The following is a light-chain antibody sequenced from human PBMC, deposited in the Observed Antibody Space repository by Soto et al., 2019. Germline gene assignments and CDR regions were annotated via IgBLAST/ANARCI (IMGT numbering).Light chain of an antibody. CDR2: DAS. J-gene: IGKJ5*01. CDR3: QQRSNWPPT. Sequence: EIVLTQSPATLSLSPGERSTLSCRAGQRVSSYLAWYQQKPGQAPRLLIYDASSRATGIPARFSGSGSGTDFTLTISSLEPEDFAVYYCQQRSNWPPTFGQGTRLEI. CDR1: QRVSSY. V-gene: IGKV3-11*01.